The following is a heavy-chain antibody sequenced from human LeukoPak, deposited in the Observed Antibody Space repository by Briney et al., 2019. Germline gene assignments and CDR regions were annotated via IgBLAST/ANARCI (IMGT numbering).Heavy chain of an antibody. D-gene: IGHD3-22*01. J-gene: IGHJ4*02. CDR1: GFTFSSYG. Sequence: PGGSLRLSCAASGFTFSSYGMHWVRQAPGKGLEWVAVISYDGSNKYYADSVKGRFTISRDNSKNTPYLQMNSLRAEDTAVYYCAKEGYYDSSGYSTMGYWGQGTLVTVSS. CDR3: AKEGYYDSSGYSTMGY. V-gene: IGHV3-30*18. CDR2: ISYDGSNK.